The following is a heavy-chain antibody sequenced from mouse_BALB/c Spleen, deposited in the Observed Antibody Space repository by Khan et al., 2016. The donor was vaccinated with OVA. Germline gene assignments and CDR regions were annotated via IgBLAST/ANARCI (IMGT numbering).Heavy chain of an antibody. V-gene: IGHV2-9*02. CDR3: ARREDI. CDR1: GFSLTSYG. J-gene: IGHJ2*01. CDR2: IWAGGST. D-gene: IGHD1-3*01. Sequence: QVQLKESGPGLVAPSQSLSITCTVSGFSLTSYGVHWVRQPPGKGLEWLGVIWAGGSTNYNSAIMSRLSISKDNSKSQVFLKMNSLTTDDTAMYYCARREDIWGQGTTLTVSS.